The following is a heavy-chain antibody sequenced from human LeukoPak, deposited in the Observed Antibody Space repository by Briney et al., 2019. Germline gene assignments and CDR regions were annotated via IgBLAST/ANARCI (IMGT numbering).Heavy chain of an antibody. Sequence: PGGSLRLSRAATEYTTSDYYMIWIRQAPGKGREGVSYISSSSWYTKYADSVKGRFTISRDNAKNSLYLQMNCVRAEDKAVYYCARGGEAAADYWGQGTLVTVSS. CDR3: ARGGEAAADY. V-gene: IGHV3-11*06. CDR2: ISSSSWYT. D-gene: IGHD6-13*01. CDR1: EYTTSDYY. J-gene: IGHJ4*02.